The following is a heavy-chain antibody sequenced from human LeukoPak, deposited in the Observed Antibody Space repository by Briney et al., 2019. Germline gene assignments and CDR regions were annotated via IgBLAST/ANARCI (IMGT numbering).Heavy chain of an antibody. Sequence: SETLSLTCTVSGGSISSRSYYWGWIRQPPGKGLEWIGSIYYSGTTYYNPSLKSRVTISVDTSKNQFSLKLSSVTAADTAVYYCATIHYYDSSGYDSDYWGQGTLVTVSS. CDR3: ATIHYYDSSGYDSDY. D-gene: IGHD3-22*01. CDR2: IYYSGTT. J-gene: IGHJ4*02. CDR1: GGSISSRSYY. V-gene: IGHV4-39*07.